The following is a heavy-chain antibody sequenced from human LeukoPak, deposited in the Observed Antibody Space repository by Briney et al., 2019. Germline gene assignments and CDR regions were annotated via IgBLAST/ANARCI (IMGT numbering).Heavy chain of an antibody. J-gene: IGHJ4*02. D-gene: IGHD4/OR15-4a*01. CDR2: INPKSGAT. V-gene: IGHV1-2*02. Sequence: ASVKVSCKAFGYTFTGYYLFWVRQAPGQGLEWMGWINPKSGATKYAQKFQGRVTLTTDTSIRTTYMELSSLRSDDTAVYYCARDERYSYGDNHYPDLGFWGQGTPVTVSS. CDR3: ARDERYSYGDNHYPDLGF. CDR1: GYTFTGYY.